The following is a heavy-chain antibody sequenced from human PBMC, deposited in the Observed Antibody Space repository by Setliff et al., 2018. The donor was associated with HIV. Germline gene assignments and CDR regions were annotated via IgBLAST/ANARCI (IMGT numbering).Heavy chain of an antibody. CDR2: IYNSGIT. V-gene: IGHV4-59*01. CDR1: GGSIRNYY. D-gene: IGHD4-17*01. J-gene: IGHJ4*02. CDR3: ARVGYGDISGLDY. Sequence: SETLSLTCTVSGGSIRNYYWSWVRQPPGKGLEWIGYIYNSGITNYNPSLKSRVTITIDMSKNQFSLKLRSLTAADTAVYYCARVGYGDISGLDYWGQGTLVTVSS.